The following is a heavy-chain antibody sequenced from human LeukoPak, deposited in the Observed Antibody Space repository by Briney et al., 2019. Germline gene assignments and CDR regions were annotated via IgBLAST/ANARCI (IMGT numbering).Heavy chain of an antibody. D-gene: IGHD6-19*01. J-gene: IGHJ4*02. V-gene: IGHV1-69*01. Sequence: GSSVKVSCKASGGTFSSYAISWVRQAPGQGLEWMGGIIPIFGTANYAQKFQGRVTITADESTSTAYMELSSLRSEDTAVYYCTRGSERYPAVASDWGQGTLVTVSS. CDR1: GGTFSSYA. CDR3: TRGSERYPAVASD. CDR2: IIPIFGTA.